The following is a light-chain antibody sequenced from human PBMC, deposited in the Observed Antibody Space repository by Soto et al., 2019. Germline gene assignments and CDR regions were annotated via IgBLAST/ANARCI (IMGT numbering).Light chain of an antibody. CDR1: QSISTW. CDR2: KES. Sequence: DIPMTQSPSTLSASVGDRVTITCRASQSISTWLAWYQQKPGRAPKLLIYKESSLESGAPSTFSGSGSGTEFTLTISSLQPDDFATYYCQQYHSSPYTFGQGTKLEIK. CDR3: QQYHSSPYT. V-gene: IGKV1-5*03. J-gene: IGKJ2*01.